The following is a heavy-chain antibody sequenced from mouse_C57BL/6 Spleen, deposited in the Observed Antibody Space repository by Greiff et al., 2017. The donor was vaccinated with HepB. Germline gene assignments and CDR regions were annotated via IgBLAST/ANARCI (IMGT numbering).Heavy chain of an antibody. CDR3: ARQDSNYGYYAMDY. J-gene: IGHJ4*01. CDR2: IYPYNGVS. Sequence: EVQGVESGPELVKPGASVKISCKASGYSFTGYYMHWVKQSHGNILDWIGYIYPYNGVSSYNQKFKGKATLTVDKSSSTAYMELRSLTSEDSAVYYCARQDSNYGYYAMDYWGQGTSVTVSS. CDR1: GYSFTGYY. D-gene: IGHD2-5*01. V-gene: IGHV1-31*01.